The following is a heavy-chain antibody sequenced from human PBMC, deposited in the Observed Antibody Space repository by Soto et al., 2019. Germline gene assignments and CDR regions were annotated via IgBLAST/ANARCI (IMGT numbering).Heavy chain of an antibody. D-gene: IGHD2-15*01. CDR3: ARIYRYCSGGSCYQPSYYYYGMDG. CDR2: IFSNDEK. V-gene: IGHV2-26*01. J-gene: IGHJ6*02. Sequence: GPTLLNPTGTLPVTCTLSGCPLSNARMGVSWIRQPPLNSLEWRAHIFSNDEKSYSTSLKSRLTISKDTSKSQVVLTMTHMEPVETATYYCARIYRYCSGGSCYQPSYYYYGMDGWGQGTTVTVSS. CDR1: GCPLSNARMG.